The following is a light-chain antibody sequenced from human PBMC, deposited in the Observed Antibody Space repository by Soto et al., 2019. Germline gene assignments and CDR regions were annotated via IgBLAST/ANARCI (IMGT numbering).Light chain of an antibody. CDR1: SSDVGSYNL. CDR2: EVS. Sequence: QSALTQPASVSGSPGQSITISCIGTSSDVGSYNLVSWYQQHPGKAPKVLIYEVSERPSGVSNRFSGSKSGNTASLTISGLQAEDEAEYYCCSYTSSSTLVFGTGTKVTVL. V-gene: IGLV2-14*02. J-gene: IGLJ1*01. CDR3: CSYTSSSTLV.